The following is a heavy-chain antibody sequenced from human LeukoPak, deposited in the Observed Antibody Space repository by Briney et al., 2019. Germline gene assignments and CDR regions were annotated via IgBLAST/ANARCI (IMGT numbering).Heavy chain of an antibody. J-gene: IGHJ4*02. Sequence: KHGESLKISCKGSGYSFTSYWIAWVRQMPGKGLEWMGIICPGDSDTRYSPSFQGQVTISVDKSVSAAYLQWSSLKASDTAMYYCASPPTRECSSISCPPSYWGQGTLVTVSS. D-gene: IGHD2-2*01. CDR2: ICPGDSDT. CDR3: ASPPTRECSSISCPPSY. CDR1: GYSFTSYW. V-gene: IGHV5-51*01.